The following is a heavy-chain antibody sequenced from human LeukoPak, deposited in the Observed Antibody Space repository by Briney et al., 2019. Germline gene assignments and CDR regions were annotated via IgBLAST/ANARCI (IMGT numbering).Heavy chain of an antibody. CDR1: GYSFSSYG. V-gene: IGHV1-18*01. CDR2: ISGYNGKT. D-gene: IGHD2-8*02. J-gene: IGHJ5*02. Sequence: GASVKVSCKTSGYSFSSYGIAWVRQAPGQGLEWMGWISGYNGKTDYAENLQGRVTMTTDTSTSTGYMELRSLRSDDTAVYYCAREGALHDTGDHYLSWFDPWGQGTLATVSS. CDR3: AREGALHDTGDHYLSWFDP.